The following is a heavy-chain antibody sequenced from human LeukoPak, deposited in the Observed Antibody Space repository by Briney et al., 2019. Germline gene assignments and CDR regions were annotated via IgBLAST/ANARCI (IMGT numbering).Heavy chain of an antibody. D-gene: IGHD3-22*01. CDR3: TTVTLYDSSGYYYVDYFDY. Sequence: GGSLRPSCAASGFTFSNAWMSWVRQAPGKGLEWVGRIKSKTDGRTTDYAAPVKARFAISRDDSKNTLYLQMNSLKTEDTAVYYCTTVTLYDSSGYYYVDYFDYWGQGTLVTVSS. J-gene: IGHJ4*02. CDR1: GFTFSNAW. V-gene: IGHV3-15*01. CDR2: IKSKTDGRTT.